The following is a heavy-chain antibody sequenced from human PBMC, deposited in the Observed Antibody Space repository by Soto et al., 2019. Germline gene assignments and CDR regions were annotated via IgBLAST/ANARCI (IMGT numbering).Heavy chain of an antibody. CDR3: ARDPRSGSGSYYILDENWFDP. Sequence: AAGKVSCKASGYTFTSYGISWVRQAPGQGLEWMGWISAYNGNTNYAQKLQGRVTMTTDTSTSTAYMELRSLRSDDTAVYYCARDPRSGSGSYYILDENWFDPWGQGTLVTVSS. V-gene: IGHV1-18*01. CDR1: GYTFTSYG. D-gene: IGHD3-10*01. CDR2: ISAYNGNT. J-gene: IGHJ5*02.